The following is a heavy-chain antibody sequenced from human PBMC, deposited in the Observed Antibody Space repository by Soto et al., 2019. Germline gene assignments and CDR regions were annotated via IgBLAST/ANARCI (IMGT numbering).Heavy chain of an antibody. J-gene: IGHJ4*02. CDR2: ISSSSSTI. CDR1: GFTFSSYS. V-gene: IGHV3-48*02. D-gene: IGHD5-18*01. Sequence: GSLRLSCAASGFTFSSYSMNWVRQAPGKGLEWVSYISSSSSTIYYADSVKGRFTISRDNAKNSLYLQMNSLRDEDTAVYYCASSGYSYGYVSFRFFDYWGQGTLVTVSS. CDR3: ASSGYSYGYVSFRFFDY.